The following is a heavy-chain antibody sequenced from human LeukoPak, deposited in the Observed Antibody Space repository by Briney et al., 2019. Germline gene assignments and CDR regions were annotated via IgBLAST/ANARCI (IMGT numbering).Heavy chain of an antibody. Sequence: SVKVSCKASGGTFSSYTISWVRHPPGQGLEWMGSIIPILGIANYAQKFQSRVTITADKSTRTAYMELSSLRSEDTAVYYCALPGTPIPYYSYGMDVWGQGTTVTVSS. CDR2: IIPILGIA. J-gene: IGHJ6*02. CDR3: ALPGTPIPYYSYGMDV. V-gene: IGHV1-69*02. CDR1: GGTFSSYT. D-gene: IGHD2-21*02.